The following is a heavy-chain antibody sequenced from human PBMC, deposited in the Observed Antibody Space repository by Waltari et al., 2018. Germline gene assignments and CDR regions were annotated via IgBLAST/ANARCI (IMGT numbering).Heavy chain of an antibody. Sequence: EVQLVQSGAEVKEPGATVKISCKVSGYTFTDYYMHWVQQAPGKGLEWMGLVDPEDGETIYAEKYQGRVTITADTSTYTAYMELSSLRSEDTAVYYCAKSPRGYSGYDPSPLFDYWGQGTLVTVSS. V-gene: IGHV1-69-2*01. CDR1: GYTFTDYY. D-gene: IGHD5-12*01. J-gene: IGHJ4*02. CDR2: VDPEDGET. CDR3: AKSPRGYSGYDPSPLFDY.